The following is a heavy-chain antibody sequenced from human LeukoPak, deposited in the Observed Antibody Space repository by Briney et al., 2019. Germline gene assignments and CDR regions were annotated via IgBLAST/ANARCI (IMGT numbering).Heavy chain of an antibody. Sequence: GGSLRLSCAASELTFTKYSMHWVRQAPGKGLVWVSRITDDGSRTTYADSVRGRFTISRDNAKNTVYLQMNSLRPEDAAVYYCATGLGYYYDYWGQGPLVTVSS. D-gene: IGHD3-16*01. J-gene: IGHJ4*02. CDR2: ITDDGSRT. V-gene: IGHV3-74*01. CDR3: ATGLGYYYDY. CDR1: ELTFTKYS.